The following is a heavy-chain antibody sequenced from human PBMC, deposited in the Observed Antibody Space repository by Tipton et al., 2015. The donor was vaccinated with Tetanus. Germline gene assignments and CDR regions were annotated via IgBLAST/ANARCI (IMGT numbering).Heavy chain of an antibody. D-gene: IGHD6-19*01. CDR3: ARAPFDFSDYFDL. Sequence: SLRLSCAASGFTVTSTYMAWVRQTPGKGLEWVSSIYSGSTTYYRDSVRGRFTISRDSSKNSFHLQLNNLREEDTAIYFCARAPFDFSDYFDLWGQGTPVTVSS. CDR1: GFTVTSTY. V-gene: IGHV3-53*01. J-gene: IGHJ4*02. CDR2: IYSGSTT.